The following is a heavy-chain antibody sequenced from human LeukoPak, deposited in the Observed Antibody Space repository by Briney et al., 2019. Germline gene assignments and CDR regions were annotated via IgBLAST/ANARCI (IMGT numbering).Heavy chain of an antibody. Sequence: GGSLRLSCAASGFTFSSYGMHWFRQAPGKGLEWVAFIRYDGSNKYYADSVKGRFTISRDNSKNTLYLQMNSLRAEDTAVYYCAKDTRTYYYDSSGYYWGQGTLVTVSS. D-gene: IGHD3-22*01. V-gene: IGHV3-30*02. J-gene: IGHJ4*02. CDR1: GFTFSSYG. CDR3: AKDTRTYYYDSSGYY. CDR2: IRYDGSNK.